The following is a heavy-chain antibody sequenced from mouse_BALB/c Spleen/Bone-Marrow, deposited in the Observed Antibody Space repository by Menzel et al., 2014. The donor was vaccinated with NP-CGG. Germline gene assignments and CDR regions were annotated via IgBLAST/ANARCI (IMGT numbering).Heavy chain of an antibody. V-gene: IGHV5-17*02. Sequence: EVQLVESGGGLVQPGGSRKLSCAASGFTFSSFGMHWIRQAPEKGLEWVAYISSGSNTIYYEDTVKGRFTISRDNPKNTLFLQMTSLRSEDTAMYYCARRGTMITAGPFAYWGQGTQVTVSA. CDR2: ISSGSNTI. D-gene: IGHD2-4*01. J-gene: IGHJ3*01. CDR1: GFTFSSFG. CDR3: ARRGTMITAGPFAY.